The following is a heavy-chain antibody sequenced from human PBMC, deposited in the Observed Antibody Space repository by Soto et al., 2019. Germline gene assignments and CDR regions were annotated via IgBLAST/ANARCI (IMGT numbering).Heavy chain of an antibody. J-gene: IGHJ3*02. Sequence: EVQLLESGGGLVQPGGSLRLSCVASQFTFSSYAMSWVRQAPGKGLEWVSAISGSGGSTYYADSVKGRFAVSRDNSKSALYLQMSSLRDEDTAVYYCAKVPTGEMATVFQAFDIWGQGTMVTVSS. D-gene: IGHD4-4*01. V-gene: IGHV3-23*01. CDR3: AKVPTGEMATVFQAFDI. CDR1: QFTFSSYA. CDR2: ISGSGGST.